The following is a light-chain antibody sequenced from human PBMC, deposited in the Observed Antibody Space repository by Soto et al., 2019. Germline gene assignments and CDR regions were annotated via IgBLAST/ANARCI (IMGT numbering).Light chain of an antibody. V-gene: IGKV3-15*01. CDR2: GAS. CDR1: QSVDIN. CDR3: QQYRNWPRT. Sequence: ELVLTQSPGTLSVSPGDRVTLSCRASQSVDINLAWYQQRAGQAPRLLVYGASTKATDMPGRFSGRGSGTELTITINNLQSEDCEVYYGQQYRNWPRTFGQGTKVDIK. J-gene: IGKJ1*01.